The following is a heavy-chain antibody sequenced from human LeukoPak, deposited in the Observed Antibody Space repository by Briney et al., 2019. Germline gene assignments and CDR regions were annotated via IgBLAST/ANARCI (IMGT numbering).Heavy chain of an antibody. D-gene: IGHD3-10*01. CDR1: GGTFSSYA. CDR3: ARDRKIGGYGSGSYFDYYYYYGMDV. V-gene: IGHV1-18*01. CDR2: ISAYNGNT. Sequence: GSSVKVSCKASGGTFSSYAISWVRQAPGQGLEWMGWISAYNGNTNYAQKLQGRVTMTTDTSTSTAYMELRSLRSDDTAVYYCARDRKIGGYGSGSYFDYYYYYGMDVWGQGTTVTVSS. J-gene: IGHJ6*02.